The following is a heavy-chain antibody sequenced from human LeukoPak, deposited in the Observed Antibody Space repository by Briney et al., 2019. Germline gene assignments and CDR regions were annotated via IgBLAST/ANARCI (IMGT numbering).Heavy chain of an antibody. D-gene: IGHD7-27*01. CDR1: GFTVSRKY. Sequence: GGSLRLSCAASGFTVSRKYMSWVCQAPGMGLEWVSVIYRGGVTNYADSVKGRFTISSDNSKNTLYLQMNSLRAEDMAVYYCVSGEDIWGKGTTVTVSS. CDR2: IYRGGVT. V-gene: IGHV3-53*01. J-gene: IGHJ6*04. CDR3: VSGEDI.